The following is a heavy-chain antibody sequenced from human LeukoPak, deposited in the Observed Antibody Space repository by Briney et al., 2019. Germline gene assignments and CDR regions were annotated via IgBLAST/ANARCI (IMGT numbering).Heavy chain of an antibody. V-gene: IGHV4-59*01. CDR3: ARGSSYGSGSYWTSYYYYMDV. CDR2: IYYSGST. D-gene: IGHD3-10*01. J-gene: IGHJ6*03. Sequence: SETLSLTCTVSGGSISSYYWSWIRQSPGKGLEWIGYIYYSGSTNYNPSLKSRVTISVDTSKNQFSLKLSSVTAADTAVYYCARGSSYGSGSYWTSYYYYMDVWGKGTTVTISS. CDR1: GGSISSYY.